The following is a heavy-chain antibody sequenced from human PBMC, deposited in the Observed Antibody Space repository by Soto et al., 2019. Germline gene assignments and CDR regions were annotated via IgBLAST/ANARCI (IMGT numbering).Heavy chain of an antibody. CDR1: GGSISSYY. Sequence: QVQLQESGPGLVKPSETLSLTCTVSGGSISSYYWSWIRQPPGKGLEWIGYIYYSGSTNYNPSLKSRVTISVDTSKNQFSLKLTSVTAADTAVYYCARVQGGIGYYYMDVWGKGTTVTVSS. D-gene: IGHD1-26*01. CDR2: IYYSGST. J-gene: IGHJ6*03. CDR3: ARVQGGIGYYYMDV. V-gene: IGHV4-59*01.